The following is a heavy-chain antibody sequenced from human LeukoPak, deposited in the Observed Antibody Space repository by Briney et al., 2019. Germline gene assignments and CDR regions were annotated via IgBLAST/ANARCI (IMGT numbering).Heavy chain of an antibody. J-gene: IGHJ4*02. D-gene: IGHD5-24*01. CDR3: AGDGYNGEFDY. CDR2: ISSSSSYI. Sequence: GKSLRLSCAASGFTFSSYSMNWVRQAPGKGLEWVSSISSSSSYIYYADSLKGRFTISRDNAKNSLYLQMNSLRAEDTAVYYCAGDGYNGEFDYWGQGTLVTVSS. CDR1: GFTFSSYS. V-gene: IGHV3-21*01.